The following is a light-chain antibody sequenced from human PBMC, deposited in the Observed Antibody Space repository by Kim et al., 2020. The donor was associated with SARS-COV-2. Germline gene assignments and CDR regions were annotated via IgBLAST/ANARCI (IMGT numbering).Light chain of an antibody. CDR2: EDT. CDR3: QVWDSRVVI. J-gene: IGLJ2*01. V-gene: IGLV3-1*01. Sequence: VSPGKTASITCSEDKLGEKYVSWYQQKPGQSPVLVIHEDTKRPSGIPERFSGSNSGNTATLTISGTQTLDEADYYCQVWDSRVVIFGGGTQLTVL. CDR1: KLGEKY.